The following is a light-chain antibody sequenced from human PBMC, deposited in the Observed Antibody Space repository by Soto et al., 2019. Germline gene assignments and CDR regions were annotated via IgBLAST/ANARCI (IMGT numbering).Light chain of an antibody. CDR1: SSDVGGYNY. J-gene: IGLJ1*01. Sequence: QSVLTQPASVSGSPGQSITISCTGTSSDVGGYNYVSWYQQHPGKAPKLMIYDVTSRPSGVSYRFSGSKSGNTASLTISGLQAEDEADYYCSSDTTSSSYVFGTGTKVTVL. CDR2: DVT. CDR3: SSDTTSSSYV. V-gene: IGLV2-14*01.